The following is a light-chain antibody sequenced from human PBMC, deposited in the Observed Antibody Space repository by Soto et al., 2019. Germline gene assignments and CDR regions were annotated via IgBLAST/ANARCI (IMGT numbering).Light chain of an antibody. V-gene: IGLV2-8*01. CDR3: SSYAGSNNFVV. CDR1: SSDVGGYNF. Sequence: QSALTQPPSASGSPGQSVTISCTGTSSDVGGYNFVSWFQQSPGKAPKLMIYEVNKRPSGVPDRFSGSKFGNTASLTVSGLQADDEADYYCSSYAGSNNFVVFGGGTQLTVL. J-gene: IGLJ2*01. CDR2: EVN.